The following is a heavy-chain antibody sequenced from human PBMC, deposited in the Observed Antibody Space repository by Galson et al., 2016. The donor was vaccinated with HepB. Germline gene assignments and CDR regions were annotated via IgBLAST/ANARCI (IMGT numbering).Heavy chain of an antibody. CDR1: GGSISGYY. V-gene: IGHV4-59*01. D-gene: IGHD1-20*01. CDR3: AAGYNWDY. J-gene: IGHJ4*02. CDR2: IYYSGST. Sequence: SETLSLTCTVSGGSISGYYVSWMRQPPGKGLEWIGYIYYSGSTNYNPSLKSRVTISGDTSKNQVSLRPASVTAADTAVYYCAAGYNWDYWGQGTLVTVSS.